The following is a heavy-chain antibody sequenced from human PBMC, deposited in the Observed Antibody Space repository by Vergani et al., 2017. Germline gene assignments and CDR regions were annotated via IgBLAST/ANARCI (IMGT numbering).Heavy chain of an antibody. CDR3: ARVSVPATVLDAFDL. V-gene: IGHV3-7*01. CDR2: IKQDGSEK. CDR1: GFTFSSYW. D-gene: IGHD2-2*01. Sequence: EVQLVESGGGLVQPGGSLRLSCAASGFTFSSYWMSWVRQAPGKGLEWVANIKQDGSEKYYVDSVKGRFTISRDNTKNSLYLQMNSLRVEDTAVYYCARVSVPATVLDAFDLWGQGTMVTVSS. J-gene: IGHJ3*01.